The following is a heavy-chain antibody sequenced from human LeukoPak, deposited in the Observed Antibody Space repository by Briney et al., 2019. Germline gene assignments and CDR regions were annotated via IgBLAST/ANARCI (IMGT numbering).Heavy chain of an antibody. J-gene: IGHJ3*02. CDR2: IYSGGST. CDR3: SGHPYYYDSSGYGGAFDI. V-gene: IGHV3-66*01. Sequence: GGSLRLSCAASGFTVSSNYMSWVRQAPGKGLEWVSVIYSGGSTYYADSVKGRFTISRDNSKNTLYLQMNSLRAEDTAVYYCSGHPYYYDSSGYGGAFDIWGQGTMVTVSS. D-gene: IGHD3-22*01. CDR1: GFTVSSNY.